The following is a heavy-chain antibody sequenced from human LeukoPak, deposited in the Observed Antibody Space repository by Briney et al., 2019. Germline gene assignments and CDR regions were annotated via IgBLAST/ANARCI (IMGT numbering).Heavy chain of an antibody. CDR2: IKQDESEK. V-gene: IGHV3-7*03. Sequence: GGSLRLSCAASGFIFSSYWMSWVRQAPGKGLEWVANIKQDESEKYFVDSVKGRFTISRDNAKNSLYLQMNSLRAEDTAVYYCARAHDYIDYYFDCWGQGTLVTVSS. J-gene: IGHJ4*02. CDR1: GFIFSSYW. CDR3: ARAHDYIDYYFDC. D-gene: IGHD4-11*01.